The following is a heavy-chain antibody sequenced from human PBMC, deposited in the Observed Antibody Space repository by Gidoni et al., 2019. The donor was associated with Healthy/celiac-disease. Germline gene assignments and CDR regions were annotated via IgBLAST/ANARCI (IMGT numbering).Heavy chain of an antibody. CDR2: ISSSSSYI. D-gene: IGHD3-3*01. J-gene: IGHJ6*02. CDR1: GFPFSSYS. V-gene: IGHV3-21*01. Sequence: EVQLVESGGGLVKPGGSLRLSCAASGFPFSSYSLNWVRQAPGKGLEWVSSISSSSSYIYYADSVKGRFTISRDNAKNSLYLQMNSLRAEDTAVYYCARDGADYDFWRIYGMDVWGQGTTVTVSS. CDR3: ARDGADYDFWRIYGMDV.